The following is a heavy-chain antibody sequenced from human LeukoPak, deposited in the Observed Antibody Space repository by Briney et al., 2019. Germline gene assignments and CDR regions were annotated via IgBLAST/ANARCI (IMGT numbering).Heavy chain of an antibody. V-gene: IGHV4-39*07. J-gene: IGHJ4*02. Sequence: SETLSLTCTVSGGSISSSGYYWGWIRQPPGKGLEWIGSIFYSGSTYYNPSLKSRVTISVDTSKNQFSLKLSSVTAADTAVYYRAGPHGRVRLDYWGQGTLVTVSS. CDR1: GGSISSSGYY. CDR2: IFYSGST. CDR3: AGPHGRVRLDY. D-gene: IGHD1-1*01.